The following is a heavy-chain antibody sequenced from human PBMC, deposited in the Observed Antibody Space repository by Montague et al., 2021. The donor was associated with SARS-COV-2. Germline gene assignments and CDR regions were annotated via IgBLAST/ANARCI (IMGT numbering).Heavy chain of an antibody. Sequence: SLRLSCAASGFTFSSYWMHWVRQAPGRGLVWVSRINSDGSSTSYADSVKGRFTISRDNAKNTLYLQMNSLRAEDTAVYYCARDIVAPYYFGYWGQGTLVTVSS. CDR1: GFTFSSYW. D-gene: IGHD5-12*01. CDR3: ARDIVAPYYFGY. J-gene: IGHJ4*02. V-gene: IGHV3-74*01. CDR2: INSDGSST.